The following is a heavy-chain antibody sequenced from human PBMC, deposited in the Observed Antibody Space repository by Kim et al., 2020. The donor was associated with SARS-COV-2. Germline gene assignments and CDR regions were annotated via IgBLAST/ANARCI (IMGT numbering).Heavy chain of an antibody. CDR3: ARSPDDSSGYYAAWGSYFQH. CDR1: GFTFSSYE. V-gene: IGHV3-48*03. J-gene: IGHJ1*01. Sequence: GGSLRLSCAASGFTFSSYEMNWVRQAPGKGLEWVSYISSSGSTIYYADSVKGRFTISRDNAKNSLYLQMNSLRAEDTAVYYCARSPDDSSGYYAAWGSYFQHWGQGTLVTVSS. D-gene: IGHD3-22*01. CDR2: ISSSGSTI.